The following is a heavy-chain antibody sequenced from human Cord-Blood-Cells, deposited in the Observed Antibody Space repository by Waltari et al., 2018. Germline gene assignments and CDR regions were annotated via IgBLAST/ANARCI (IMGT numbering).Heavy chain of an antibody. CDR3: ARDLGDY. D-gene: IGHD7-27*01. CDR2: IYSGGST. CDR1: GFTVRSNY. V-gene: IGHV3-53*04. J-gene: IGHJ4*02. Sequence: EVQLVESGGGLVQTGGSLRLHCAASGFTVRSNYLSWVRQAPGKGMEWVSVIYSGGSTYYADSVKGRFTISRHNSKNTLYLQMNSLRAEDTAVYYCARDLGDYWGQGTLVTVSS.